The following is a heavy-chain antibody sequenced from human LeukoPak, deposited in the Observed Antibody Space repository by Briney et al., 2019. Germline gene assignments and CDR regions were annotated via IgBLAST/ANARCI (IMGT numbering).Heavy chain of an antibody. CDR3: ASFQEGYYFDY. CDR1: GYTFTSYG. CDR2: IGAYNGNT. V-gene: IGHV1-18*01. Sequence: GASVKVSCKASGYTFTSYGISWVRQAPGQGLEWMGWIGAYNGNTNYAQKLQGRVTMTTDTSTSTAYMELRSLRSDDTAVYYCASFQEGYYFDYWGQGTLVTVSS. J-gene: IGHJ4*02.